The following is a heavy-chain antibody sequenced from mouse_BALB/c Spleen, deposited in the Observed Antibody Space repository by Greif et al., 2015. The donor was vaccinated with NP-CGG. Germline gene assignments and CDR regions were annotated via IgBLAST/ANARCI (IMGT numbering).Heavy chain of an antibody. CDR3: ASRGGYYYFDY. CDR1: GYTFTSYW. D-gene: IGHD2-3*01. CDR2: INPSTGYT. Sequence: QVQPQQSGAELAKPGASVKMSCKASGYTFTSYWMHWVKQRPGQGLEWIGYINPSTGYTEYNQKFKDKATLTADKSSSTAYMQLSSLTSEDSAVYYCASRGGYYYFDYWGQGTTLTVSS. J-gene: IGHJ2*01. V-gene: IGHV1-7*01.